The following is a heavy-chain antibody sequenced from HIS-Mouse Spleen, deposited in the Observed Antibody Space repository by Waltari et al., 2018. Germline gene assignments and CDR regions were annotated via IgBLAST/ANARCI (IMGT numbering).Heavy chain of an antibody. CDR1: GGSISRSSYY. J-gene: IGHJ3*02. V-gene: IGHV4-39*07. D-gene: IGHD3-3*01. Sequence: QLQLQESGPGLVKPSETLSLTCTVPGGSISRSSYYWGWLRQPPGKGLEWIGSIYYSGRTYYNPSLKSRVTISVDTSKNQFSLKLSSVTAADTAVYYCARAPTGFLEWFDAFDIWGQGTMVTVSS. CDR3: ARAPTGFLEWFDAFDI. CDR2: IYYSGRT.